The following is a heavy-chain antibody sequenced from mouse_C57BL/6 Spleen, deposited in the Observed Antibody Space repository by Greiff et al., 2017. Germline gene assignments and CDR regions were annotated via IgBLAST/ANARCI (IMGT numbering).Heavy chain of an antibody. J-gene: IGHJ3*01. D-gene: IGHD2-1*01. Sequence: QVTLKESGPELVKPGASVKISCKASGYAFSSSWMNWVKQRPGKGLEWIGRIYPGDGDTNYNGKFKGKATLTADKSSSTAYMQLSSLTSEDSAVYFCARGAGNYPAFAYWGQGTLVTVSA. CDR1: GYAFSSSW. V-gene: IGHV1-82*01. CDR3: ARGAGNYPAFAY. CDR2: IYPGDGDT.